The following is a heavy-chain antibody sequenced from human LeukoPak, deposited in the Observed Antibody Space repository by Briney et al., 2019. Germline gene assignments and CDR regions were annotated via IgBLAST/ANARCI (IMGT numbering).Heavy chain of an antibody. CDR3: ARGHDSRGSLPYYFDY. D-gene: IGHD3-22*01. V-gene: IGHV3-66*01. CDR2: IYSGGST. J-gene: IGHJ4*02. CDR1: GFTVSSNY. Sequence: PGGSLRLSCAASGFTVSSNYMSWVRQAPGKGLEWVSIIYSGGSTYYADSVKGKFTISRDNSKNTLYLQMNSLRAEETAVYYCARGHDSRGSLPYYFDYWGQGTLVTVSS.